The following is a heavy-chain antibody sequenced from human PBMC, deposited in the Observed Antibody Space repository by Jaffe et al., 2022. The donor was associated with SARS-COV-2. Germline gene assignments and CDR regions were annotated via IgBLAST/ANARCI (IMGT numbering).Heavy chain of an antibody. CDR1: GGSISSYY. D-gene: IGHD6-13*01. CDR3: AYSSSWTPLGHYYYGMDV. V-gene: IGHV4-59*01. CDR2: IYYSGST. J-gene: IGHJ6*02. Sequence: QVQLQESGPGLVKPSETLSLTCTVSGGSISSYYWSWIRQPPGKGLEWIGYIYYSGSTNYNPSLKSRVTISVDTSKNQFSLKLSSVTAADTAVYYCAYSSSWTPLGHYYYGMDVWGQGTTVTVSS.